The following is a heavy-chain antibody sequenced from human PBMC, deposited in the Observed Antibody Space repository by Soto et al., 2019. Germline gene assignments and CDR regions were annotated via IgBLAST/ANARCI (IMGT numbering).Heavy chain of an antibody. Sequence: VQLVETGGGLMQPGGSLRLSCAASGLTVSSNYMSWVRQAPGKGLEWVSVVYRGGDTYYAESVKGRFIISRDSSKNTLYLQMNSLRAEDTAVYYCARELAAPLGWFDPWGQGTLVTVSS. CDR1: GLTVSSNY. CDR2: VYRGGDT. CDR3: ARELAAPLGWFDP. V-gene: IGHV3-53*02. D-gene: IGHD3-16*01. J-gene: IGHJ5*02.